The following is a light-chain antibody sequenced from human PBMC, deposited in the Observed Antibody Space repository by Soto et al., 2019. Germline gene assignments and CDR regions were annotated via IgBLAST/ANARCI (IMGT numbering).Light chain of an antibody. J-gene: IGLJ2*01. V-gene: IGLV2-8*01. Sequence: QPVLTQPPSASGSPGQSVTISCTGTSSDVGGYNYVSWYQQHPGKAPKLMIYEVSKRPSGVPDRFSGSKSGNTASLTVSGLQAEDEADYYCSSYTSSNSVVFGGGTKLTVL. CDR3: SSYTSSNSVV. CDR1: SSDVGGYNY. CDR2: EVS.